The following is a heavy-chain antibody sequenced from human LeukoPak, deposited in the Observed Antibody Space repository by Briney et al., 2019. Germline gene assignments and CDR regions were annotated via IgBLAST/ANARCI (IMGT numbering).Heavy chain of an antibody. CDR1: GYTFTSYY. CDR3: ARVTMVRGVILHDAFDI. V-gene: IGHV1-46*01. D-gene: IGHD3-10*01. J-gene: IGHJ3*02. CDR2: INPSGGST. Sequence: ASVKVSCKASGYTFTSYYMHWVRQAPGQGLEWMGIINPSGGSTSYAQKFQGRVTMTRDTSTSTVYMELSSLRSEDTAVYYCARVTMVRGVILHDAFDIWGQGTMVTVSS.